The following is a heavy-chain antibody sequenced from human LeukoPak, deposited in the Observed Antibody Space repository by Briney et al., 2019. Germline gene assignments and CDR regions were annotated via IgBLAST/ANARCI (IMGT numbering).Heavy chain of an antibody. Sequence: ASVKVSCKASGYPFNNYDINWVRQATGQGLEWMGWMNPHSGKTGYAQNFQGRVTMTRDASISTAYMELSSLRSEDTAVYYCARLSSHYGDYKVDPWGQGTLVTVSS. J-gene: IGHJ5*02. CDR1: GYPFNNYD. CDR3: ARLSSHYGDYKVDP. V-gene: IGHV1-8*01. CDR2: MNPHSGKT. D-gene: IGHD4-17*01.